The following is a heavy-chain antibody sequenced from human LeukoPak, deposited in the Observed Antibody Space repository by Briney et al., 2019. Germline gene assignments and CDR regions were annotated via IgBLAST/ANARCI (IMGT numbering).Heavy chain of an antibody. J-gene: IGHJ3*02. Sequence: SSETLSLTCAVYGGSFSGYYWSWIRQPPGKGLEWIGEINHSGSTNYNPSLKSRVTISVDTSKNQFSLKLSSVTAADTAVYYCARERYCSSTSCYVTRDAFDIWGQGTMVTVSS. CDR3: ARERYCSSTSCYVTRDAFDI. CDR2: INHSGST. CDR1: GGSFSGYY. D-gene: IGHD2-2*01. V-gene: IGHV4-34*01.